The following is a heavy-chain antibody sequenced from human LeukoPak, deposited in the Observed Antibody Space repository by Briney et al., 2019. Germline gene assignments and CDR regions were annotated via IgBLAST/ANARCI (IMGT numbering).Heavy chain of an antibody. CDR2: IKQDGSEK. J-gene: IGHJ4*02. D-gene: IGHD3-10*01. V-gene: IGHV3-7*01. CDR3: ARGRLWFGELFGY. Sequence: GGSLRLSCAASGFTFSSYWMSWVRQAPGKGLEWVANIKQDGSEKYYVDSVKGRFTISRDNAKNSLYLQMSSLRAEDTAVYYCARGRLWFGELFGYWGQGTLVTVSS. CDR1: GFTFSSYW.